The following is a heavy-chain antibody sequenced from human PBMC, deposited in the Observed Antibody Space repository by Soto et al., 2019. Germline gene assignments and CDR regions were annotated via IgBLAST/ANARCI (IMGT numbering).Heavy chain of an antibody. J-gene: IGHJ4*02. CDR3: ARDPQQLEGFFDY. Sequence: PGGSLRLSCAASGFTFSSYGMHWVRQAPGKGLEWVAVIWYDGSNKYYADSVKGRFTISRDNSKNTLYLQMNSLRAEDTAVYYCARDPQQLEGFFDYWGQGTLVTVS. V-gene: IGHV3-33*01. D-gene: IGHD6-13*01. CDR1: GFTFSSYG. CDR2: IWYDGSNK.